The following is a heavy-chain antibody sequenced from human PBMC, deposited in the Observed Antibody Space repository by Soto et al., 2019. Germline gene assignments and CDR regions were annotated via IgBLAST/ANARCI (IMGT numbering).Heavy chain of an antibody. V-gene: IGHV4-34*01. J-gene: IGHJ4*02. CDR3: ARVDGSWSISAQIDY. CDR2: SNHSGST. D-gene: IGHD6-13*01. CDR1: GGSFSGYY. Sequence: QVQLQQWGAGLLKPSETLSLTCAVYGGSFSGYYWSWIRQPQGKGLEWNGESNHSGSTNYNPSLKMRVTISVDSSKNRSTLKLSSVTAANTGVYYCARVDGSWSISAQIDYWGQGTLVTVSS.